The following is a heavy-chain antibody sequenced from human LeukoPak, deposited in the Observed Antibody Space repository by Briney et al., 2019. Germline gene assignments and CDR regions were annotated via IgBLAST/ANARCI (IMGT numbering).Heavy chain of an antibody. V-gene: IGHV3-23*01. D-gene: IGHD1-26*01. Sequence: YAMSGVRQAPGKGLEWVSAISGSGGSTYYADSVKGRFTISRDNSKNTLYLQMNSLRAEDTAVYYCAKERWELLFDYWGQGTLVTVSS. CDR1: YA. CDR2: ISGSGGST. CDR3: AKERWELLFDY. J-gene: IGHJ4*02.